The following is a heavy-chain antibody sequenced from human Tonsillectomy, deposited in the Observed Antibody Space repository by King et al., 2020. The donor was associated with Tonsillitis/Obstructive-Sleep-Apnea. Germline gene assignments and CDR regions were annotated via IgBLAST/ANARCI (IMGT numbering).Heavy chain of an antibody. CDR1: GFTVSGKY. Sequence: VQLVESGGGLVQPGGSLRLSCAASGFTVSGKYMIWGCQLPGKGLVWCSLIFGGVGISYTDSVKDRFTISREISKTTLYLQMNGLRAEDTAVYYCATRPHGDYPFFDYWGQGTLVTVSS. V-gene: IGHV3-66*01. D-gene: IGHD4-17*01. CDR2: IFGGVGI. CDR3: ATRPHGDYPFFDY. J-gene: IGHJ4*02.